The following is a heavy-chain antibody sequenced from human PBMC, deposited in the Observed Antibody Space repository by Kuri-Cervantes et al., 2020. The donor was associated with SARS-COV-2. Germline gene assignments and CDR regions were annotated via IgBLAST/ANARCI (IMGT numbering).Heavy chain of an antibody. CDR1: GFTFSSYW. CDR2: IKHDGSEK. J-gene: IGHJ2*01. V-gene: IGHV3-7*01. CDR3: ARARRGDIVVVPAAIASQVHPGNWYFDL. D-gene: IGHD2-2*02. Sequence: GGSLRLSCAASGFTFSSYWMSWVRQAPGKGLEWVANIKHDGSEKYYVDSVKGRFTISRDNAKNSLYLQMNSLRAEDTAVYYCARARRGDIVVVPAAIASQVHPGNWYFDLWGRGTLVTVSS.